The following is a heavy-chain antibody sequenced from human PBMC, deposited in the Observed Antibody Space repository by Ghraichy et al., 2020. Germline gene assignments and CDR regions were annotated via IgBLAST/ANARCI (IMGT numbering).Heavy chain of an antibody. J-gene: IGHJ4*02. CDR1: GGSISSSSYY. V-gene: IGHV4-39*01. CDR3: ARLRPEYYYDSSGYLDY. Sequence: SETLSLTCTVSGGSISSSSYYWGWIRQPPGKGLEWIGSIYYSGSTYYNPSLKSRVTISVDTSKNQFSLKLSSVTAADTAVYYCARLRPEYYYDSSGYLDYWGQGTLVTVSS. D-gene: IGHD3-22*01. CDR2: IYYSGST.